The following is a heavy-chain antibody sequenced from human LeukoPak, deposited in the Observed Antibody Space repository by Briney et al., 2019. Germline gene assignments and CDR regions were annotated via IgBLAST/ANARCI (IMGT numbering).Heavy chain of an antibody. CDR3: ARDEYGQSTGSYYNSVLGY. CDR1: GATFSSYA. V-gene: IGHV1-69*04. J-gene: IGHJ4*02. CDR2: IIPILGIA. Sequence: ASVKLSCKASGATFSSYAISRVRQAPGQGLEWMGRIIPILGIANYAQKLQGRGRITAAKSTRTAYMELSSLRSEDTAVYYCARDEYGQSTGSYYNSVLGYWGQGTLVTVSS. D-gene: IGHD3-10*01.